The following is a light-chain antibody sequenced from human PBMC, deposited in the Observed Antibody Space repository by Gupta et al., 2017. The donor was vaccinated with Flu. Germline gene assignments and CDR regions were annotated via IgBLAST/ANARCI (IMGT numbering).Light chain of an antibody. CDR1: SSDVGGYNY. J-gene: IGLJ3*02. CDR3: SSYAGSNTLV. Sequence: QSALTQPPSASGSLGQSVTISSAATSSDVGGYNYVSWYQQHPAKAHNLMIYEDNRRPAGVPDRFSGSKSGNTASLTVSGRKADDAADYYCSSYAGSNTLVFGGGTKLTVL. CDR2: EDN. V-gene: IGLV2-8*01.